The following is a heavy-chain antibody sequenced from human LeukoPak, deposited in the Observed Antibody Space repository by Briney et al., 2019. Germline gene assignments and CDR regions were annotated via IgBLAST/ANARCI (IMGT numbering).Heavy chain of an antibody. CDR2: ISYDGSNK. D-gene: IGHD3-22*01. J-gene: IGHJ3*02. Sequence: GGSLRLSCAASGFTVSSSFIYWVRQAPGKGLEWVAVISYDGSNKYYADSVKGRFTISRDNSKNTLYLQMNSLRAEDTAVYYCAKDWNYYDSSGLSAFDIWGQGTMVTVSS. CDR1: GFTVSSSF. CDR3: AKDWNYYDSSGLSAFDI. V-gene: IGHV3-30*18.